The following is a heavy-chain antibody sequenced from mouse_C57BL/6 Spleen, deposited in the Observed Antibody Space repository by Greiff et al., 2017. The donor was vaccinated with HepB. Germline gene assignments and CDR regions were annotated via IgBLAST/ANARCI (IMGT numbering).Heavy chain of an antibody. Sequence: DVKLVESGGGLVKPGGSLKLSCAASGFTFSDYGMHWVRQASEKGLEWVAYISSGSSTIYYADTVKGRFTISRDNAKNTLFLQMTSLRSEDTAMYYCATEGYYYGSSPWDYWGQGTSVTVSS. CDR3: ATEGYYYGSSPWDY. V-gene: IGHV5-17*01. D-gene: IGHD1-1*01. CDR2: ISSGSSTI. CDR1: GFTFSDYG. J-gene: IGHJ4*01.